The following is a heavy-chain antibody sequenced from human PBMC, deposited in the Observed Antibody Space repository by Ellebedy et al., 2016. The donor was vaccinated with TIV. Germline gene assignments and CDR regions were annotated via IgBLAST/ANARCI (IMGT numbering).Heavy chain of an antibody. V-gene: IGHV1-8*02. J-gene: IGHJ4*02. CDR3: ARGDTLAGFDY. CDR2: INPNSGNT. CDR1: GYTFTTYG. D-gene: IGHD6-13*01. Sequence: ASVKVSCKTSGYTFTTYGIDWVRQAPGQGLEWMGWINPNSGNTGYAQKFQGRVTMTRNTSISTAYMELSSLRSEDTAVYYCARGDTLAGFDYWGQGTLVTVSS.